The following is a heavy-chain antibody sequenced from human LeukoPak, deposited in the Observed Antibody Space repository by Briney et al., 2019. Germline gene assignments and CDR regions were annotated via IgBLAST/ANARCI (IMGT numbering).Heavy chain of an antibody. CDR2: IYSGGST. V-gene: IGHV3-53*01. CDR3: ARVSTAMVIDY. CDR1: GFTVSSNY. D-gene: IGHD5-18*01. J-gene: IGHJ4*02. Sequence: GGSLRLSCAASGFTVSSNYMSWVRQAPGKGLERVSVIYSGGSTYYADSVKGRFTISRDNSKNTLYLQMNSLRAEDTAVYYCARVSTAMVIDYWGQGTLVTVSS.